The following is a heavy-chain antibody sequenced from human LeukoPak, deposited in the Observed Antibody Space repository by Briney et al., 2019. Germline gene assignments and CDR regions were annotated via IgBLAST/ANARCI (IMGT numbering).Heavy chain of an antibody. CDR2: INDNGAGT. Sequence: GGSLRLSCAASGFTFSSYAMSWVRQAPGKGLEWVSTINDNGAGTYYADSVKGRFTISRENAKRSLYLQMNSLRAGDTAVYYCARSFGEFGNAFDIWGQGTVVTVSS. J-gene: IGHJ3*02. CDR1: GFTFSSYA. CDR3: ARSFGEFGNAFDI. D-gene: IGHD3-10*01. V-gene: IGHV3-23*01.